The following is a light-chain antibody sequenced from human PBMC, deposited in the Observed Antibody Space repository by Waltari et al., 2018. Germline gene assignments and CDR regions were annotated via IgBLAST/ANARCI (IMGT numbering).Light chain of an antibody. CDR1: SSNIGSNT. V-gene: IGLV1-44*01. CDR2: SNN. Sequence: QSVLTQSPSASETPGQKVTISCSGSSSNIGSNTVSWYQQLPGTAPKLLIYSNNQRPSGVPDRFSGSKSGTSASLAIRGLQSEDEADYYCAAWDDSLNVLVFGGGTKLTVL. J-gene: IGLJ2*01. CDR3: AAWDDSLNVLV.